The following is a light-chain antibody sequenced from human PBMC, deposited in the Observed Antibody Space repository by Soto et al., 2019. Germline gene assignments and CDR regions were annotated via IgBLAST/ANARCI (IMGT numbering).Light chain of an antibody. V-gene: IGKV1-5*01. J-gene: IGKJ5*01. CDR1: QSISSW. Sequence: DIQMTQSPSTMSASVGDRVNLTCRASQSISSWLAWYQQKPGKAPKLLIYHAYSLESGVPSRFSGSGSGTDFTLTISNVQPEDFATYYCQQTYSTPQPFGQGTRLEIK. CDR2: HAY. CDR3: QQTYSTPQP.